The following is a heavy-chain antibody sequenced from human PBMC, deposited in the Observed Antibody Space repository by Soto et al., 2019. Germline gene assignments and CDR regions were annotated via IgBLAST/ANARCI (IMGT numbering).Heavy chain of an antibody. CDR3: ARVKSLAGHY. J-gene: IGHJ4*02. D-gene: IGHD2-15*01. CDR1: GFTFSTYW. V-gene: IGHV3-7*05. CDR2: IKQDGSDK. Sequence: EVQLVESGGGLVQPGGSLRLSCAASGFTFSTYWMSWVRQAPGKGLEWVANIKQDGSDKYYVDSVKGRFTISRDNAKNSLYLQMNGLRAEDTAVHYCARVKSLAGHYWGQGTLVTVSS.